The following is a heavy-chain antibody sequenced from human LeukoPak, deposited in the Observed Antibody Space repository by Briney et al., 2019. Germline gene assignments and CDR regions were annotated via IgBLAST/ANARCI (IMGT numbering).Heavy chain of an antibody. D-gene: IGHD4/OR15-4a*01. CDR1: GGSISSYY. CDR3: AREFYHGYGGTDAFDL. J-gene: IGHJ3*01. Sequence: SETLSLTCTVSGGSISSYYWSWIRQPAGKGLEWIGRIYTSGSTNYNPSLKSRVTMSVDTSKNQFSLRLSSVIAADTAVYYCAREFYHGYGGTDAFDLWGQGTMVTVSS. CDR2: IYTSGST. V-gene: IGHV4-4*07.